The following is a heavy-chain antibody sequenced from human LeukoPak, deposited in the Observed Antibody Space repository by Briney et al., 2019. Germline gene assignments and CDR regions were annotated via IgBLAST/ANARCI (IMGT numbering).Heavy chain of an antibody. CDR3: ARDREEDYNMDV. CDR1: GFTFNRYS. Sequence: PGGSLRLSCAASGFTFNRYSMNWVRQAPGKGLEWVSSISSSSRYIYYADSVKGRFTISRDNAKNSLYLQMNSLRAEDTAVYYCARDREEDYNMDVWGKGTTVTVSS. CDR2: ISSSSRYI. V-gene: IGHV3-21*01. J-gene: IGHJ6*03.